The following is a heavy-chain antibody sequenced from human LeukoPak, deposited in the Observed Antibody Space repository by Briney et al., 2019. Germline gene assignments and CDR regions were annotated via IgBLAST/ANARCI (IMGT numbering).Heavy chain of an antibody. CDR1: GYTFTGYY. CDR2: NNPNSGVT. V-gene: IGHV1-2*02. D-gene: IGHD2/OR15-2a*01. CDR3: ARPRYCNSGACSNNFDY. J-gene: IGHJ4*02. Sequence: ASVKVSCKASGYTFTGYYIHWVRQAPEQGLEWMGWNNPNSGVTHYAQKFQDRVTMTRDTSISTAYMELSSLTYDDTAIYYCARPRYCNSGACSNNFDYWGQGTLVTVSS.